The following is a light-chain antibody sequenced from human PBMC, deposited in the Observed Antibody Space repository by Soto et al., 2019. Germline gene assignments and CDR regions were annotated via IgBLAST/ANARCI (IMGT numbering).Light chain of an antibody. V-gene: IGKV3-15*01. CDR1: QAVSSY. CDR3: LQYSTWPPLYT. J-gene: IGKJ2*01. CDR2: DAS. Sequence: EIVMTQSPAALSVSLGERVSLTCRASQAVSSYLAWYQPKPGQAPRLLISDASTRATDIPDRFSGSGSVTDFTLTISSLQSSDLAVYYCLQYSTWPPLYTFGQGTKLEIK.